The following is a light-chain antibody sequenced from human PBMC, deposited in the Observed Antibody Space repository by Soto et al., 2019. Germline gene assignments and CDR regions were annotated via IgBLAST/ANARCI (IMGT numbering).Light chain of an antibody. CDR2: GNS. Sequence: QSVLTQPPSVSGAPGQRVTISCTGTSCNIGAGYDVHWYQQLPGTAPKLLIYGNSNRPSGVPDRFSGSKSGTSASLAITGLQAEDEADYYCQSYASSLNFLFGGGTKLTVL. V-gene: IGLV1-40*01. CDR3: QSYASSLNFL. J-gene: IGLJ2*01. CDR1: SCNIGAGYD.